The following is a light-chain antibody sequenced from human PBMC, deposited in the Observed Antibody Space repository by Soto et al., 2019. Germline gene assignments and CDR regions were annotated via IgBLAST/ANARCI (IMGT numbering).Light chain of an antibody. CDR1: TSNIGAPYD. V-gene: IGLV1-47*01. Sequence: QSVLTQPPSVSGAPGQRVSISCTGSTSNIGAPYDVHWYQHLPGTAPKLLIYRNNQRPSGVPDRFSGSKSGTSASLAISGLRSEDEADYYCAAWDDSLSGPVFGGGTKLTVL. CDR2: RNN. J-gene: IGLJ2*01. CDR3: AAWDDSLSGPV.